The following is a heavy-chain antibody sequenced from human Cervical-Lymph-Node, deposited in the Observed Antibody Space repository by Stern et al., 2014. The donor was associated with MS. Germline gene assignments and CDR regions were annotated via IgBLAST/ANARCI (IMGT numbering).Heavy chain of an antibody. J-gene: IGHJ6*02. CDR2: INPSGGST. D-gene: IGHD6-13*01. Sequence: VQLVESEAEVKKPGASVKVSCKASGYTFTSYYMHWVRQAPGQGLEWMGIINPSGGSTSYAQKFQGRVTMTRDTSTSTVYMELSSLRSEDTAVYYCAKEPLIAAAGTAYYYYGMDVGGQGTTVTVSS. CDR1: GYTFTSYY. CDR3: AKEPLIAAAGTAYYYYGMDV. V-gene: IGHV1-46*03.